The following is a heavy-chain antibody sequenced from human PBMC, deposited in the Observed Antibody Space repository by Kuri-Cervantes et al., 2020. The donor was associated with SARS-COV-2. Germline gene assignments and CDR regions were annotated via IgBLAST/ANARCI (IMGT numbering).Heavy chain of an antibody. CDR1: GGSFSGYY. D-gene: IGHD6-19*01. CDR2: INHSGST. J-gene: IGHJ4*02. V-gene: IGHV4-34*01. Sequence: SETLSLTCAVYGGSFSGYYWSWIRQPPGKGLEWIGEINHSGSTNYNPSLKSRVTISADTSKNQFSLKLSSVTAADTAVYYCARGLAVAGEGSFDYWGQGTLVIVSS. CDR3: ARGLAVAGEGSFDY.